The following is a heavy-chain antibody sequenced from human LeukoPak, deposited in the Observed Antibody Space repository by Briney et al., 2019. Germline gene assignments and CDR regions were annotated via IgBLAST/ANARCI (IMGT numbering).Heavy chain of an antibody. V-gene: IGHV3-33*01. CDR3: ARVRSGASFDY. Sequence: GGSLRLSCAASGFTFSSYGMHWVRQAPGKGLEWVAVMWYDGSNKYCADSVKGRFTISSDNAKNTLYLQMNSLRPEDTAVYYCARVRSGASFDYWGQGTLVTVSS. CDR2: MWYDGSNK. D-gene: IGHD3-10*01. J-gene: IGHJ4*02. CDR1: GFTFSSYG.